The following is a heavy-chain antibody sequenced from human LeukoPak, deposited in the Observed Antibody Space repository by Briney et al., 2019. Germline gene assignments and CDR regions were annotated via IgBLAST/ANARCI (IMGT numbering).Heavy chain of an antibody. V-gene: IGHV4-39*01. D-gene: IGHD2-2*01. Sequence: PSETLSLTCTVSGDSISTSSDYWGWGWTRQAPGKGLEWIGSIYNSGSTYYNPSLKSRVTISVDTSKNQFSLKLSSVTAADTAVYYCARKKGNRVVPAAIASYYYYMDVWGKGTTVTVSS. CDR2: IYNSGST. CDR3: ARKKGNRVVPAAIASYYYYMDV. CDR1: GDSISTSSDY. J-gene: IGHJ6*03.